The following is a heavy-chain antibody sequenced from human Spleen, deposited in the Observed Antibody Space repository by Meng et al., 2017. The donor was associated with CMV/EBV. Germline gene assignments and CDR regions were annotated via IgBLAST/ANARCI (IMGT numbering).Heavy chain of an antibody. V-gene: IGHV3-9*01. D-gene: IGHD2-2*03. CDR1: GFTFDDYA. CDR2: ISWNSGSI. Sequence: SLKISCAASGFTFDDYAMHWVRQAPGKGLEWVSGISWNSGSIGYADSVKGRFTISRDNAKNSLYLQMNSLRAEDTALYYCARDWGLGYCSTTSCYWPDYWGQGTLVTVSS. CDR3: ARDWGLGYCSTTSCYWPDY. J-gene: IGHJ4*02.